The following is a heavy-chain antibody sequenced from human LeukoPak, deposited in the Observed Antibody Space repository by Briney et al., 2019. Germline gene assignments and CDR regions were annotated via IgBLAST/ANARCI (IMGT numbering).Heavy chain of an antibody. CDR3: AREGEDTAMGFFDY. V-gene: IGHV1-2*02. CDR2: INPNSGGT. D-gene: IGHD5-18*01. CDR1: GYTFTGYD. J-gene: IGHJ4*02. Sequence: ASVRVSCKASGYTFTGYDMHWVRQAPGQGLEWMGWINPNSGGTNYAQRFQGRVTMTRDTSITTAHMELSGLRSDDTAVYYCAREGEDTAMGFFDYWGQGTLVTVSS.